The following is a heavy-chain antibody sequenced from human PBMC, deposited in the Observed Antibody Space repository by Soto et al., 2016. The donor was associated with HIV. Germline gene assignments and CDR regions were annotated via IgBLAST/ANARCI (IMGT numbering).Heavy chain of an antibody. CDR2: IKSRSDGGTT. CDR3: ATDIESSLYYKRDY. J-gene: IGHJ4*02. CDR1: GFNFNKAW. V-gene: IGHV3-15*01. Sequence: EVHLVESGGDLVKPGGSLNLSCAASGFNFNKAWMTWIRMTPGXRLEWVGRIKSRSDGGTTYVGTAMKGRFIISRDDSKNILSLQMKNLKAADTATCFCATDIESSLYYKRDYWGRGTRVTVSS. D-gene: IGHD3-10*01.